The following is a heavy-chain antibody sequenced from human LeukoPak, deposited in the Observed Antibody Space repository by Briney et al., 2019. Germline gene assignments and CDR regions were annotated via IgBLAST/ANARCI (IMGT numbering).Heavy chain of an antibody. D-gene: IGHD3-22*01. CDR1: GYTFTGYY. Sequence: ASVKVSCKASGYTFTGYYMHWVRQAPGQGLEWMGWIRVYNGNTNYAQKLQGRVTMTTDTSTSTAYMELGSLRSDDTAVYYCARGPGGRSGYYPLEDYYYYYYMDVWGKGTTVTVSS. V-gene: IGHV1-18*04. CDR3: ARGPGGRSGYYPLEDYYYYYYMDV. J-gene: IGHJ6*03. CDR2: IRVYNGNT.